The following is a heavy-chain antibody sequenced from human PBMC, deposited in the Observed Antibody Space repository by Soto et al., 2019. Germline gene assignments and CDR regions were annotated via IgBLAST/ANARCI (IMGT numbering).Heavy chain of an antibody. V-gene: IGHV4-59*01. CDR3: ARFNWYFDL. J-gene: IGHJ2*01. Sequence: QVQLQESGPGLVKPSETLSLPCTVSGGSISSYYWSWIRQPPGKGLEWIGYIYYRGSTNYNPSLKSRVTILVDTSKNQFSLKLSSVTAADTAMYYCARFNWYFDLWGRGTLVTVSS. CDR1: GGSISSYY. CDR2: IYYRGST.